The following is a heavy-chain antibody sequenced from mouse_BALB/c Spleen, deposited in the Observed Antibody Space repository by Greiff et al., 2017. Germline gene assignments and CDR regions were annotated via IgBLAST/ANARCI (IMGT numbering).Heavy chain of an antibody. CDR3: ARFYYGYWYFDV. D-gene: IGHD2-1*01. Sequence: QVQLQQSGAELAKPGASVKMSCKASGYTFTSYWMHWVKQRPGQGLEWIGYINPSTGYTEYNQKFKDKATLTADKSSSTAYMQLSSLTSEDSAVYYCARFYYGYWYFDVWGAGTTVTVSS. V-gene: IGHV1-7*01. J-gene: IGHJ1*01. CDR2: INPSTGYT. CDR1: GYTFTSYW.